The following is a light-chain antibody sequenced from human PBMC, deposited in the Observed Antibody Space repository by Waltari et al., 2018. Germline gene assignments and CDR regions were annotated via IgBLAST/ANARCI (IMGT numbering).Light chain of an antibody. J-gene: IGKJ1*01. CDR2: WAS. CDR3: QQYYNPPTCT. CDR1: QSVLNKSTNKNY. Sequence: DIVMTQSPDSLAVSLGERATINCKSSQSVLNKSTNKNYLAWFQQKPGQPPKLLIPWASTRESGVPDRFSGSGSGTDFTLTISSLQAEDVAVYYCQQYYNPPTCTFGQGTKVEIK. V-gene: IGKV4-1*01.